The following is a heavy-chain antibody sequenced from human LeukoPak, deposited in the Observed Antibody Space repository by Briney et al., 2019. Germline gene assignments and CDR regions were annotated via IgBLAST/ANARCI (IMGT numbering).Heavy chain of an antibody. V-gene: IGHV4-59*08. CDR2: IYYSGST. D-gene: IGHD3-10*01. J-gene: IGHJ1*01. CDR1: GGSISSYY. Sequence: SETLSLTCTVFGGSISSYYWSWIRQPPGKGLEWIGYIYYSGSTNYNPSLKSRVTISVDTSKNQFSLKLSSVTAADTAVYYCARTLVRGAPGALPHWGQGTLVTVSS. CDR3: ARTLVRGAPGALPH.